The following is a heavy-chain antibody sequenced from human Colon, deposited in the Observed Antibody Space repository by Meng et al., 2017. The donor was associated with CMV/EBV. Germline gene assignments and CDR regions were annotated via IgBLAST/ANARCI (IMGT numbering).Heavy chain of an antibody. D-gene: IGHD6-25*01. CDR3: ATGGGTQAAALGVFDF. Sequence: TIQSHGLFWVRQAPGKGLEWVASISSDGSDKFYADSVKGRFLISRDNSKNTQFLEMTSLKDEDTALYFCATGGGTQAAALGVFDFWGQGTLVTVSS. J-gene: IGHJ4*02. CDR2: ISSDGSDK. CDR1: TIQSHG. V-gene: IGHV3-33*07.